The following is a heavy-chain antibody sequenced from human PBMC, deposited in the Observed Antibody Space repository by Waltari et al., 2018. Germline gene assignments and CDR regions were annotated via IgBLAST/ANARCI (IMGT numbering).Heavy chain of an antibody. V-gene: IGHV1-2*02. Sequence: QVQLVQSGAEVKNPGASVKVSCKDSGYTFSDYFINWVRQAPGQGLEWMGWIKPNSGVTKYAQSFQGRVTMTRDTSINTVYMELSILRSDDTALYYCAAVIRPGRTLPWGYWGQGTLVTVSS. J-gene: IGHJ4*02. CDR2: IKPNSGVT. D-gene: IGHD7-27*01. CDR1: GYTFSDYF. CDR3: AAVIRPGRTLPWGY.